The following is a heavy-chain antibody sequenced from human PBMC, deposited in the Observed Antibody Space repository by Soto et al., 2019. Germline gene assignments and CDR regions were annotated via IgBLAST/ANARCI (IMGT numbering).Heavy chain of an antibody. Sequence: GGSLRLSCAASGFTFSASAMHWVRQASGKGLEWVGHTRSKSNSYATAYAPSVKGRFTISRDDSKNTAYLQMNSLKIEDTAVYYCTGSSSGDWGQGTLVTVSS. J-gene: IGHJ4*02. V-gene: IGHV3-73*01. D-gene: IGHD6-6*01. CDR3: TGSSSGD. CDR2: TRSKSNSYAT. CDR1: GFTFSASA.